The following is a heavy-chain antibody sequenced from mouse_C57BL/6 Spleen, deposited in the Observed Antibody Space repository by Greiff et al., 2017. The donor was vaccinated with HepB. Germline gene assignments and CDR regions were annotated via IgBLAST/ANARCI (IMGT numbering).Heavy chain of an antibody. V-gene: IGHV1-61*01. CDR1: GYTFTSYW. Sequence: QVQLQQPGAELVRPGSSVKLSCKASGYTFTSYWMDWVKQRPGQGLEWIGNIYPSDSETHYNQKFKDKATLTVDKSSSTAYMQLSSLTSEDSAVYYCAREGYRYFDVWGTGTTVTVAS. J-gene: IGHJ1*03. CDR2: IYPSDSET. CDR3: AREGYRYFDV.